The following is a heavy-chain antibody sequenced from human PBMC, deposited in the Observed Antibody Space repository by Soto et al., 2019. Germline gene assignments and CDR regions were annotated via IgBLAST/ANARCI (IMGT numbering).Heavy chain of an antibody. V-gene: IGHV3-30*18. CDR2: ISYDGYNK. CDR3: AKGVRTNTYSFDY. Sequence: QVLLVESGGGVVQPGRSLRLSCAASGFTFSSYVMHWVRQAPGKGLEWVAGISYDGYNKYYADSVKGRFTISRDNSRNTVDLQMNSLRAEDTAVYYCAKGVRTNTYSFDYWGQGTLVTVSS. J-gene: IGHJ4*02. CDR1: GFTFSSYV.